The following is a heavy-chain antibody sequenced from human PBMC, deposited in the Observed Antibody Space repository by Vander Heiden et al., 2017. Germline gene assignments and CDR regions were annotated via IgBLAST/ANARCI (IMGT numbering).Heavy chain of an antibody. CDR3: ARGMGYCTNGVCPPVNAFDI. V-gene: IGHV5-51*01. Sequence: EVQLVQSGAEVKKPGESLKLSCKGSGYSFTSYWIGGVRQMPGKGLEWMGIIYPGDSDTRYSPSFQGQVTISADKSISTAYLQWSSLKASDTAMYYCARGMGYCTNGVCPPVNAFDIWGQGTMVTVSS. D-gene: IGHD2-8*01. CDR1: GYSFTSYW. CDR2: IYPGDSDT. J-gene: IGHJ3*02.